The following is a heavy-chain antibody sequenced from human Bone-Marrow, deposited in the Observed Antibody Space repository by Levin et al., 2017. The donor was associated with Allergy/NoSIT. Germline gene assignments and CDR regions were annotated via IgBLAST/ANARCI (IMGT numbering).Heavy chain of an antibody. Sequence: PGGSLRLSCKASGGTFSSYAISWVRQAPGQGLEWMGGIIPIFGTANYAQKFQGRVTITADESTSTAYMELSSLRSEDTAVYYCARGIEDIVVVPAARGRCSGGSCYYYYYYMDVWGKGTTVTVSS. CDR1: GGTFSSYA. CDR3: ARGIEDIVVVPAARGRCSGGSCYYYYYYMDV. D-gene: IGHD2-2*01. V-gene: IGHV1-69*01. J-gene: IGHJ6*03. CDR2: IIPIFGTA.